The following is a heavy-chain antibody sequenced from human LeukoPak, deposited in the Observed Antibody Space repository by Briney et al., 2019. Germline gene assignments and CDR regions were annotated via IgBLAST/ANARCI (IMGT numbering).Heavy chain of an antibody. CDR3: ARHHRPHSSSWLSY. CDR2: IIPILGIA. V-gene: IGHV1-69*02. Sequence: SVKVSCKASGGTFSSYTISWVRQAPGQGLEWMGRIIPILGIANYAQKFQGRVTITADKSTSTAYMELSSLRSEDTAVYYCARHHRPHSSSWLSYWGQGTLVTVSS. D-gene: IGHD6-13*01. J-gene: IGHJ4*02. CDR1: GGTFSSYT.